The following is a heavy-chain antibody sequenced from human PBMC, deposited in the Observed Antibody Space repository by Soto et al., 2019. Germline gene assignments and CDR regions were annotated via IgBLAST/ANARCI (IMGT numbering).Heavy chain of an antibody. V-gene: IGHV3-7*03. D-gene: IGHD3-9*01. CDR3: ARGERYYDILTGYYFPYFDY. J-gene: IGHJ4*02. CDR1: GFTFSSYW. Sequence: EVQLVESGGGLVQPGGSLRLSCAASGFTFSSYWMSWVRQAPGKGLEWVANIKQDGSEKYYVDSVKGRFTISRGNAKNSLYLQMNSLRAEDTAVYYCARGERYYDILTGYYFPYFDYWGQGTLVTVSS. CDR2: IKQDGSEK.